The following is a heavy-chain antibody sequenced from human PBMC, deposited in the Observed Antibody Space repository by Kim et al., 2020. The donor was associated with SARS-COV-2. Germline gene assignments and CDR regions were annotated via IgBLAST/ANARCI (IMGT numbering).Heavy chain of an antibody. D-gene: IGHD3-10*01. V-gene: IGHV3-23*01. CDR2: ISGSGGST. J-gene: IGHJ4*02. CDR1: GFTFSSYA. Sequence: GGSLRLSCAASGFTFSSYAMSWVRQAPGKGLEWVSAISGSGGSTYYADSVKGRFTISRDNSKNTLYLQMNSLRAEDTAVYYCAKYGLGSYRKTYDYWGQGTLVTVSS. CDR3: AKYGLGSYRKTYDY.